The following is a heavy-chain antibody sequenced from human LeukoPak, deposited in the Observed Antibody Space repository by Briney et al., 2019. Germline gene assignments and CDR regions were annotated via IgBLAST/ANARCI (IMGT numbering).Heavy chain of an antibody. V-gene: IGHV3-9*01. CDR2: ISWNSGSI. CDR3: AKDRGSSRYLGWFDP. D-gene: IGHD6-13*01. CDR1: GFTFDDYA. Sequence: GGSLRLSCAASGFTFDDYAMHWVRQAPGKGLEWVSGISWNSGSIGYADSVKGRFTISRDNAKNSLYLQMNSLRAEDTALYYCAKDRGSSRYLGWFDPWGQGTLVTVSS. J-gene: IGHJ5*02.